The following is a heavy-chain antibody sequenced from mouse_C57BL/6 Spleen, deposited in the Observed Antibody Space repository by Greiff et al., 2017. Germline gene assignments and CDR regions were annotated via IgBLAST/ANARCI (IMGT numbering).Heavy chain of an antibody. D-gene: IGHD2-3*01. V-gene: IGHV1-82*01. Sequence: QVQLQQSGPELVKPGASVKISCKASGYAFSSSWMNWVKQRPGKGLEWIGRIYPGDGDTNYNGKFKGKATLTADKSSSTAYMQLSSLTSEDSAVYCCARWDDGYYYAMDYWGQGTSVTVSS. CDR3: ARWDDGYYYAMDY. CDR2: IYPGDGDT. J-gene: IGHJ4*01. CDR1: GYAFSSSW.